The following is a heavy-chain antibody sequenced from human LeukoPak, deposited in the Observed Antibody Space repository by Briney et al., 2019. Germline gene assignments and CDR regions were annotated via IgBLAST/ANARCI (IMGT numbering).Heavy chain of an antibody. Sequence: KSSETLSLTCTVSGGSISSYYWSWIRQPPGKGLEWIGYIYYSGSTNYNPSLKSRVTISVDTSKNQFSLKLSSVTAADTAVYYCARISRKITIFGVVTGAFDIWGQGTMVTVSS. J-gene: IGHJ3*02. CDR3: ARISRKITIFGVVTGAFDI. D-gene: IGHD3-3*01. CDR1: GGSISSYY. CDR2: IYYSGST. V-gene: IGHV4-59*08.